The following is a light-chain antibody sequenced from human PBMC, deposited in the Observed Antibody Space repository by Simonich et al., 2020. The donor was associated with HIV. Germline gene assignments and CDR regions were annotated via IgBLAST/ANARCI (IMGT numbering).Light chain of an antibody. V-gene: IGKV3D-20*02. J-gene: IGKJ3*01. CDR2: GAS. CDR3: QQRFNWPDT. CDR1: QSVSSSD. Sequence: EIVLTQSPDTLSLSPGESATLSCSARQSVSSSDLAWYMQKPGQAPRLLIYGASSRATSIPDRFSGSGSGTDFTFTISRLETEDFAVYYCQQRFNWPDTFGPGTKVDIK.